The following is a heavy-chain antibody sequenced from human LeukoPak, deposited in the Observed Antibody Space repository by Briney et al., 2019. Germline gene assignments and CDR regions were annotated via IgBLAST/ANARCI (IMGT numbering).Heavy chain of an antibody. CDR2: INHSGST. CDR3: ARVGSIASRRFDP. D-gene: IGHD6-6*01. CDR1: GGSFSGYY. Sequence: PSETLSLTCAVYGGSFSGYYWSWIRQPPGKGLEWVGEINHSGSTNYNPSLKSRVSMSVDTSKNQFSLKLTSVTAADTAVYYCARVGSIASRRFDPWGQGTLVTVSS. J-gene: IGHJ5*02. V-gene: IGHV4-34*01.